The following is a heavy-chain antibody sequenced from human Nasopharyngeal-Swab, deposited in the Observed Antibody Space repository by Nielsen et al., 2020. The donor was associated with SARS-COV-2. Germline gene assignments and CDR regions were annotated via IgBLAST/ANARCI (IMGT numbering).Heavy chain of an antibody. CDR1: GYSFRTYG. J-gene: IGHJ4*02. CDR3: TKGRADYSNPSFDN. D-gene: IGHD4-11*01. Sequence: SLKISCVASGYSFRTYGMSWVRQAPGKGLECVSGITWNGGIGYADSVRGRFTISRDNARNSLYLQMNSLRPEDTALYYCTKGRADYSNPSFDNWGQGTLVTVSS. V-gene: IGHV3-9*01. CDR2: ITWNGGI.